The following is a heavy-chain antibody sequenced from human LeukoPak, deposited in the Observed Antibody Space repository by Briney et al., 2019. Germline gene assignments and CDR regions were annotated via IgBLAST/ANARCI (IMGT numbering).Heavy chain of an antibody. CDR3: ARDSDFWSGYYYFDY. CDR1: GGSISRADYY. Sequence: SQTLSLTCTVSGGSISRADYYWSWIRRPPGKGLEWIGYIYYSGSTYYNPSLKSRATISVDTSKSQFSLKLSSVTAADMAVYYCARDSDFWSGYYYFDYWGQGTLVTVSS. D-gene: IGHD3-3*01. CDR2: IYYSGST. V-gene: IGHV4-30-4*08. J-gene: IGHJ4*02.